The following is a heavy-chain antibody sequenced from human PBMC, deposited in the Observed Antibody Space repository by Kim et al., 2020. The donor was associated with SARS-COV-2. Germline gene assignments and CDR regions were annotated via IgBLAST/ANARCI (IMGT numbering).Heavy chain of an antibody. CDR2: IKEDGSEK. Sequence: GGSLRLSCAVSGFTLSNYWMSWVRQAPGKGLEWVANIKEDGSEKNYVDSVKGRFTISRDNAKNSVYLQMNSLRAEDTAVYYCARGLYSSSHWGQGTLVTVSS. V-gene: IGHV3-7*01. J-gene: IGHJ4*02. D-gene: IGHD6-6*01. CDR3: ARGLYSSSH. CDR1: GFTLSNYW.